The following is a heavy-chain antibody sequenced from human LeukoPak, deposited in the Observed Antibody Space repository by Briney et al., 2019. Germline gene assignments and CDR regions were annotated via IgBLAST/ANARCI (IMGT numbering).Heavy chain of an antibody. CDR2: ISGSGGST. J-gene: IGHJ4*02. Sequence: PGGSLRLSCAASGFTFSSYAMSWVRQAPGKGLEWVSAISGSGGSTYYADSVKGRFTISRDNSKNTLYLQMNSLRAEDTAVYYCAKDLVTIFGVVSLSPDYWGQGTPVTVSS. D-gene: IGHD3-3*01. V-gene: IGHV3-23*01. CDR3: AKDLVTIFGVVSLSPDY. CDR1: GFTFSSYA.